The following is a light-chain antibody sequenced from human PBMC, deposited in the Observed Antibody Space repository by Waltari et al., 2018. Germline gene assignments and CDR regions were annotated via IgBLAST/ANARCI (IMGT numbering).Light chain of an antibody. Sequence: DIVLTQSPDSLAVSLGERATITCKSSQRILFDNKNYRAWYQHKGGQPPKLLMSGATTRQSGVPDRFTGSGSGTDFNLTSSSLQAEDVAVYWCQQFHSTPYTFGQGTKVEIK. CDR2: GAT. CDR3: QQFHSTPYT. V-gene: IGKV4-1*01. J-gene: IGKJ2*01. CDR1: QRILFDNKNY.